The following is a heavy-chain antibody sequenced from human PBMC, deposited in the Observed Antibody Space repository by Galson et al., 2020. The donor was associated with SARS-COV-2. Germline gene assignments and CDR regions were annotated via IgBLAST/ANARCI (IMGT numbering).Heavy chain of an antibody. J-gene: IGHJ6*02. V-gene: IGHV3-7*01. Sequence: GGSLRLSCAASGFTFSSYWMSWVRQAPGKGLEWVANIKQDGSEKYYVDSVKGRFTISRDNAKNSLYLQMNSLRAEDTAVYYCARDELRYFAWLLRSDYYYYGMDVWGQGTTVTVSS. CDR2: IKQDGSEK. CDR1: GFTFSSYW. CDR3: ARDELRYFAWLLRSDYYYYGMDV. D-gene: IGHD3-9*01.